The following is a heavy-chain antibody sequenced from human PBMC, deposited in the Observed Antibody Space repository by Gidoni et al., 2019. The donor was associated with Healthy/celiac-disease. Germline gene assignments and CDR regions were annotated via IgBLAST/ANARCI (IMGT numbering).Heavy chain of an antibody. J-gene: IGHJ3*02. CDR2: IYSGGST. V-gene: IGHV3-66*02. D-gene: IGHD6-13*01. Sequence: EVQLVESAGGLVQPGGSLRLSCAASGFTVSSNYMSWVRQAPGKGLEWVSVIYSGGSTYYADSVKGRFTISRDNSKNTLYLQMNSLRAEDTAVYYCARDSSSWYLRAFDIWGQGTMVTVSS. CDR3: ARDSSSWYLRAFDI. CDR1: GFTVSSNY.